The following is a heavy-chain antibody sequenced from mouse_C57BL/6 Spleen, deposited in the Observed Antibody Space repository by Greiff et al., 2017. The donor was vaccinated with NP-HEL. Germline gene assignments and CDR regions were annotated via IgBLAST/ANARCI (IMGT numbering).Heavy chain of an antibody. D-gene: IGHD2-2*01. Sequence: QVQLQQPGAELVKPGASVKLSCKASGYTFTSYWMQWVKQRPGQGLEWIGEIDPSDSYTNYNQKFKGKATLTVDTSSSTAYMQLSSLTSEDSAVYYCARGNGYDGYFDYWGQGTTLTVSS. CDR1: GYTFTSYW. CDR3: ARGNGYDGYFDY. V-gene: IGHV1-50*01. CDR2: IDPSDSYT. J-gene: IGHJ2*01.